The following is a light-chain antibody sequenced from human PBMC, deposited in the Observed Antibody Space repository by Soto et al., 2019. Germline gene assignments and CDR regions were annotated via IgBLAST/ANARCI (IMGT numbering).Light chain of an antibody. V-gene: IGLV4-69*01. J-gene: IGLJ2*01. CDR2: LNSDGSH. CDR1: SGHSSNA. Sequence: QLVLTQSPSASASLGASVKLTCTLSSGHSSNAIAWHQQQPEKGPRYLMKLNSDGSHSKGDGIPDRFSGSSSGAERYLTISSRQSEDESDYYCQTWGTGTVVFGGGTKLTVL. CDR3: QTWGTGTVV.